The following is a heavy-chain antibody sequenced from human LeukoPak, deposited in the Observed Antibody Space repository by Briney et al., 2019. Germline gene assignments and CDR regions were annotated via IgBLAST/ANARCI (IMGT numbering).Heavy chain of an antibody. CDR3: ARSTKYSSGWWYNWFDP. Sequence: ASVKVSCKASGYTFPGYYMHWVRQAPGQGLEWMGWINPNSGGTNYAQKFQGRVTMTRDTSISTAYMELSRLRSDDTAVYYCARSTKYSSGWWYNWFDPWGQGTLVTVSS. J-gene: IGHJ5*02. CDR2: INPNSGGT. V-gene: IGHV1-2*02. D-gene: IGHD6-19*01. CDR1: GYTFPGYY.